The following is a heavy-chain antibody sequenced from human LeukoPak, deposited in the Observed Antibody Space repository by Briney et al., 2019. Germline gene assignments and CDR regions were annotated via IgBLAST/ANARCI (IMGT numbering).Heavy chain of an antibody. D-gene: IGHD6-6*01. CDR1: GYTFTGYY. CDR2: INPNSGGT. J-gene: IGHJ3*02. Sequence: ASVKVSCKASGYTFTGYYMHWVRQAPGQGLEWMGWINPNSGGTNYAQKFQGRVTMTRDTSISTAYMELSRLRSDDTAVYYCARGRAAARLRAPMVDAFDIWGQGTMVTVSS. V-gene: IGHV1-2*02. CDR3: ARGRAAARLRAPMVDAFDI.